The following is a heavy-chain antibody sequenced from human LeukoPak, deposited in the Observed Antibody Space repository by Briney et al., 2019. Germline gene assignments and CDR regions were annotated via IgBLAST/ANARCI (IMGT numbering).Heavy chain of an antibody. D-gene: IGHD4-17*01. CDR1: GYTFTNYG. CDR3: ASGRFNGDYVGYYGMDV. Sequence: GASVKVSCKASGYTFTNYGFNWVRQAPGQGLEWMGLISAYNGYTNYVQKFQGRVTMTTDTSTSTAYMELRSLRSDDTAVYYCASGRFNGDYVGYYGMDVWGKGTTVTVSS. CDR2: ISAYNGYT. J-gene: IGHJ6*04. V-gene: IGHV1-18*01.